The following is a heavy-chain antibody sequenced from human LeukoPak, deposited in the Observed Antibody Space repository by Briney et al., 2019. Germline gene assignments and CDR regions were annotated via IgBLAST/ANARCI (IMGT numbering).Heavy chain of an antibody. Sequence: ASVRVSCKVSGYSVTELSMQWVRQAPGKGRECVGGFDPEEAKMVYAQKFQGRVTMTEDTSTDTAYMELRGLTSEDTAVYYCATRSGDFWSGYVDWGQGTLVAVSS. J-gene: IGHJ4*02. D-gene: IGHD3-3*01. CDR1: GYSVTELS. CDR2: FDPEEAKM. V-gene: IGHV1-24*01. CDR3: ATRSGDFWSGYVD.